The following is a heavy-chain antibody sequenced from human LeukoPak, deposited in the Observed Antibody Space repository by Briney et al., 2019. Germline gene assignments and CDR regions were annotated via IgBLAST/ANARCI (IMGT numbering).Heavy chain of an antibody. Sequence: PGGSLRLSCAASGFTFSSYGMHWVRQAPGKGLEWVGRSRNKPNSYTTVYAASVQGRFTVSRDDSKNSLYLQMNSLKSEDTAVYYCVRGYHSFDVWGQGTTVTVSS. D-gene: IGHD1-26*01. CDR2: SRNKPNSYTT. CDR3: VRGYHSFDV. V-gene: IGHV3-72*01. CDR1: GFTFSSYG. J-gene: IGHJ6*02.